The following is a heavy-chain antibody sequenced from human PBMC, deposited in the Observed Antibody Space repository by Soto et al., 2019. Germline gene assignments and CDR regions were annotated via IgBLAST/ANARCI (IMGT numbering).Heavy chain of an antibody. CDR3: AREGGESSDGLYYFDS. V-gene: IGHV4-30-4*01. CDR1: GGSTSSDNY. J-gene: IGHJ4*02. Sequence: TLSLTCTFSGGSTSSDNYWSWIRQPPGKGLEWIGHIYYSGNTDYNPSLKSRLAISIDTSKNQFSLKLSSVTAADTAVYFCAREGGESSDGLYYFDSWGQGSLVTVSS. D-gene: IGHD3-16*01. CDR2: IYYSGNT.